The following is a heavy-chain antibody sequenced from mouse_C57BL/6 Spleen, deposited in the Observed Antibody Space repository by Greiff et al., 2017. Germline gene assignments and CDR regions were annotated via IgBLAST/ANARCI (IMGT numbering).Heavy chain of an antibody. Sequence: VQLQQSGPVLVKPGASVKMSCKASGYTFTDYYMNWVKQSHGKSLEWIGVINPYNGGTSYNQKFKGKATLTVDKSSSTAYMELNSLTSEDSAVYYCARRNGYDYEENAMDYWGQGTSVTVSS. V-gene: IGHV1-19*01. D-gene: IGHD2-4*01. J-gene: IGHJ4*01. CDR3: ARRNGYDYEENAMDY. CDR2: INPYNGGT. CDR1: GYTFTDYY.